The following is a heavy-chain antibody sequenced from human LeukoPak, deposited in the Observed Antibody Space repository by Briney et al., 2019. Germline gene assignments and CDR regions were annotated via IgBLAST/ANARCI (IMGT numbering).Heavy chain of an antibody. CDR1: GGSISSSSYY. CDR3: ARPRSRVGAFDI. CDR2: IYYSGST. V-gene: IGHV4-39*01. D-gene: IGHD3-10*01. Sequence: PSETLSLTRTVSGGSISSSSYYWGWIRQPPGKGLEWIGSIYYSGSTYYNPSLKSRVTISVDTSKNQFSLKLSSVTAADTAVYYCARPRSRVGAFDIWGQGTMVTVSS. J-gene: IGHJ3*02.